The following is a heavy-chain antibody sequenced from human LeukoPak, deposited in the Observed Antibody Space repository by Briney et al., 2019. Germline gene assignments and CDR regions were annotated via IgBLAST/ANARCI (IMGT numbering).Heavy chain of an antibody. V-gene: IGHV3-23*01. Sequence: GSLRLSCAASGFTFSSYAMSWVRQAPGKGLEWVSAISGSCGSTYYAASVKGRFTISRDNSKNTPYLQMNSLRAEDTAVYYCARAIPGLLLWFGELSPYFDYWGQGTLVTVSS. J-gene: IGHJ4*02. CDR2: ISGSCGST. CDR3: ARAIPGLLLWFGELSPYFDY. D-gene: IGHD3-10*01. CDR1: GFTFSSYA.